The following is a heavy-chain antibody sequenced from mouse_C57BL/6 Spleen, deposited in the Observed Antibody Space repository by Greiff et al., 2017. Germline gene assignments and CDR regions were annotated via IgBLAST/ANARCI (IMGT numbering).Heavy chain of an antibody. Sequence: DVMLVESGGGLVKPGGSLKLSCAASGFTFSDYGMHWVRQAPEKGLEWVAYISSGSSTIYYADTVKGRFTISRDNAKNTLFLQMTSLRSEDTAMYYCARPYYGSSYWYFDVWGTGTTVTVSS. CDR2: ISSGSSTI. J-gene: IGHJ1*03. V-gene: IGHV5-17*01. CDR1: GFTFSDYG. CDR3: ARPYYGSSYWYFDV. D-gene: IGHD1-1*01.